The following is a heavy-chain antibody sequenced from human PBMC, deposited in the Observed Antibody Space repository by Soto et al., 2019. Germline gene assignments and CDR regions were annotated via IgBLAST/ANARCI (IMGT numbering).Heavy chain of an antibody. CDR2: IKSKTDGGTT. J-gene: IGHJ4*02. CDR3: TTVPYCSSTSCLDY. CDR1: GFTFSNSW. Sequence: PVVSLRRSCAASGFTFSNSWMSWVRQAPWKGLEWVGRIKSKTDGGTTDYAAPVKGRFTISRDDSKNTLYLQMNSLKTEDTAVYYCTTVPYCSSTSCLDYWGQGTLVTVSS. D-gene: IGHD2-2*01. V-gene: IGHV3-15*01.